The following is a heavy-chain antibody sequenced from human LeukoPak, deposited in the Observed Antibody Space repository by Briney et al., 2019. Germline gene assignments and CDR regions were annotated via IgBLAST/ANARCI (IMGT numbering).Heavy chain of an antibody. J-gene: IGHJ6*03. D-gene: IGHD1-26*01. CDR3: ARDPYSGNYGNYYYYYMDV. V-gene: IGHV3-21*01. CDR2: ITSSGAYI. Sequence: PGGSLRLSCVASGFTFSSYWMSWVRQAPGKALEWVSSITSSGAYIFYADSVKGRFTISRDNAKDSLYLQMNSLGPEDTAVYYCARDPYSGNYGNYYYYYMDVWGKGTTVTISS. CDR1: GFTFSSYW.